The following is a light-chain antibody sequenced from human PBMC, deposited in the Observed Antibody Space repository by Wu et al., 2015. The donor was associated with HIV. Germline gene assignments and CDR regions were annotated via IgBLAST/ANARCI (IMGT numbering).Light chain of an antibody. CDR2: GTS. V-gene: IGKV1-39*01. CDR1: QTIHSY. J-gene: IGKJ3*01. Sequence: DIQPTQSPPSLSASVGDRVTITCRASQTIHSYLNWYQQKPGKAPKLLIYGTSTLQSGVPSRFSGSGSGTDFSLTIRSLQPEDFATYFCQQTYSTPRVTFGPGTTVDI. CDR3: QQTYSTPRVT.